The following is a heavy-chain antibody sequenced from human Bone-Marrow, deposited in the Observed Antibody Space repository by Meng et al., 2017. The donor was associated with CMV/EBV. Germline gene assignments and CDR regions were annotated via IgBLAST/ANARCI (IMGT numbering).Heavy chain of an antibody. Sequence: KASGYTFTSYGISWVRQAPGQGLEWMGWISAYNGNTNYAQKPQGRVTMTTDTSTSTAYMELRSLRSDDTAVYYCAGTPLNWNPSFDHWGQGTLVTVSS. V-gene: IGHV1-18*01. J-gene: IGHJ4*02. CDR3: AGTPLNWNPSFDH. D-gene: IGHD1-1*01. CDR1: GYTFTSYG. CDR2: ISAYNGNT.